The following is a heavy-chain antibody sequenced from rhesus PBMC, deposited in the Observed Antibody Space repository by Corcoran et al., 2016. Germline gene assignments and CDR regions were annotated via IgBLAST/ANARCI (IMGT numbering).Heavy chain of an antibody. Sequence: QVQLQESGPGVVKPSETLSLTCAVSGGSNSDSYRWSWLRPPPGKGLAWIGYIYGSSTNTTSHPSLRVRVTISKDTSRSPFSLKLSSGTAADAAVYYCAREGGWNNAHYYGLDSWGQGVVVTVSS. J-gene: IGHJ6*01. D-gene: IGHD1-20*01. V-gene: IGHV4S10*01. CDR1: GGSNSDSYR. CDR3: AREGGWNNAHYYGLDS. CDR2: IYGSSTNT.